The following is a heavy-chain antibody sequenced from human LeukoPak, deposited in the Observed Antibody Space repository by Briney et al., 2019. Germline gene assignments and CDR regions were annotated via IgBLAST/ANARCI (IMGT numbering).Heavy chain of an antibody. CDR3: ARAAHYYYYMDV. J-gene: IGHJ6*03. Sequence: GASVKVSCKASGYTFTSYYMHWVRQAPGQGLEWMGIINPSGGSTSYAQKFQGRVTMTRDMSTSIVYMELSSLRSEDTAVYYCARAAHYYYYMDVWGKGTTVTVSS. CDR1: GYTFTSYY. CDR2: INPSGGST. V-gene: IGHV1-46*01.